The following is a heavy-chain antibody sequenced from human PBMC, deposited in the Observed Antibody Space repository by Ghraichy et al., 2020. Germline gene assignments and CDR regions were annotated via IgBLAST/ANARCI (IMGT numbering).Heavy chain of an antibody. D-gene: IGHD1-26*01. J-gene: IGHJ4*02. CDR2: VDPDGSGK. CDR3: AKGGAPFAGADC. CDR1: GFAFSNYW. Sequence: GGSLRLSCGASGFAFSNYWMTWVRQPPGKGLEWLGNVDPDGSGKFYVDSVKGRFAISRDNAKNSLYLQMNTLRIEDTAVYYCAKGGAPFAGADCWGQGTLVIVSS. V-gene: IGHV3-7*03.